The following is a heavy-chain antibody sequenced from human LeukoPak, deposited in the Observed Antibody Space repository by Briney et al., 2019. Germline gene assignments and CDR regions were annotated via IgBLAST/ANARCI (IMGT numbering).Heavy chain of an antibody. Sequence: ASVKVSCKAPGFIFTRYYLHWVRQAPGQGLEYMGWINLNNGNTNYAQKLQGRVTMTTDTSTSTAYMELGSLRSDDTAVYYCARAGSSSWYDSYYYYYYMDVWGKGTTVTISS. CDR2: INLNNGNT. J-gene: IGHJ6*03. CDR3: ARAGSSSWYDSYYYYYYMDV. V-gene: IGHV1-18*04. D-gene: IGHD6-13*01. CDR1: GFIFTRYY.